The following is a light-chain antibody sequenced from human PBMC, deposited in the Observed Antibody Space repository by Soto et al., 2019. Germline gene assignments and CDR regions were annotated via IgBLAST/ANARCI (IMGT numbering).Light chain of an antibody. CDR1: QSIVTY. CDR3: QQSYSTPQLT. J-gene: IGKJ4*01. V-gene: IGKV1-39*01. CDR2: AAS. Sequence: QMTQSPSSLSASLGDRVTIPWRASQSIVTYLNWYLQKPGKAPKLLIYAASNLQSGVPSRFSGSGSATDFTPTISSLQPEDFATYYCQQSYSTPQLTFGGGTKVDIK.